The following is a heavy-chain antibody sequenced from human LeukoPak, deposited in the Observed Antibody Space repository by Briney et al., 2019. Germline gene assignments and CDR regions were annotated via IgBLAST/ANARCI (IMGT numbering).Heavy chain of an antibody. V-gene: IGHV1-8*01. Sequence: ASVKVSCKASGYTFTSYDINWVRQATGQGLEWMGWMNPNSGNTGYAQKFQGRVTMTRNTSISTAYMELSSLRSEDTAVYYCARASGDGYNKLRDAFDIWGQGTMVTVSS. J-gene: IGHJ3*02. CDR1: GYTFTSYD. CDR2: MNPNSGNT. CDR3: ARASGDGYNKLRDAFDI. D-gene: IGHD5-24*01.